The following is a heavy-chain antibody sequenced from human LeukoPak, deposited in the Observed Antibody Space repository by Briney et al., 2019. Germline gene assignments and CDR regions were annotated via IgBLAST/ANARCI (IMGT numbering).Heavy chain of an antibody. D-gene: IGHD2-21*02. CDR3: ARDAAFKAYCGGDCYSMGMDV. V-gene: IGHV1-46*01. CDR1: GYTFTSYY. J-gene: IGHJ6*02. CDR2: INPSGGST. Sequence: ASVKVSCKASGYTFTSYYMHWVRQAPGQGLEWMGIINPSGGSTSYAQKFQGRVTMTRDTSTSTVYMELSSLRSEDTALYYCARDAAFKAYCGGDCYSMGMDVWGQGTTVTVSS.